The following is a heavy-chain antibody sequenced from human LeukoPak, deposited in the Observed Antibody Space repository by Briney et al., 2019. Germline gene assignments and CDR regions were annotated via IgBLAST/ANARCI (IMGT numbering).Heavy chain of an antibody. CDR2: MYYSGST. CDR1: GGSISSYY. V-gene: IGHV4-59*12. CDR3: ARASFDITMIVVVIDH. J-gene: IGHJ4*02. D-gene: IGHD3-22*01. Sequence: PSETLSLTCTVSGGSISSYYWSWIRQPPGKGLEWIGYMYYSGSTNYNPSLKSRVTISVDKSKNQFSLKLSSVTAADTAVYYCARASFDITMIVVVIDHWGQGTLVTVSS.